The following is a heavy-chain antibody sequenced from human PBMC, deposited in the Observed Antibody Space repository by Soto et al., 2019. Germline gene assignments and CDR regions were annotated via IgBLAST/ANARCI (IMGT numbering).Heavy chain of an antibody. D-gene: IGHD1-26*01. CDR2: IYYSGTT. CDR3: ARREIQGPIDY. CDR1: GYSISSSNW. Sequence: PETLSLTCAVSGYSISSSNWWGWIRQPPGKGLEWIGYIYYSGTTYYNPSLKSRVTMSVDTSKNQFSLKLTSVTAVDTAVYYCARREIQGPIDYWGQGTLVTVSS. J-gene: IGHJ4*02. V-gene: IGHV4-28*01.